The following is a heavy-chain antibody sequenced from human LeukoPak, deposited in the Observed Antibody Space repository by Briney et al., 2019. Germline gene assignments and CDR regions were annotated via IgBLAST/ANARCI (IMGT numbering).Heavy chain of an antibody. V-gene: IGHV4-59*10. CDR3: ASLYNSSGYYIDY. CDR2: IYSSGST. Sequence: SETLSLTCAVYGGSFSGYYWSWIRQPPGKGLEWIGRIYSSGSTDYNPSLKSRVTMSVDTSKNQFSLNLSSVTAADTAVYYCASLYNSSGYYIDYWGQGTLVTVSS. CDR1: GGSFSGYY. J-gene: IGHJ4*02. D-gene: IGHD3-22*01.